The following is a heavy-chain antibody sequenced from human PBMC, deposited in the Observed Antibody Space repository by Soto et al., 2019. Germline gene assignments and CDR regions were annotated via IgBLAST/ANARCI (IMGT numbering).Heavy chain of an antibody. CDR2: TYHSGNP. J-gene: IGHJ6*02. CDR1: GDTISTGGYS. CDR3: ARAGRGYCSGFSCGSGLYGMDV. D-gene: IGHD2-15*01. V-gene: IGHV4-30-2*01. Sequence: PSETLSLTCAVSGDTISTGGYSWAWIRQPPGKALEWIGHTYHSGNPYYNPSLKSRVIISVDKSKNQFSLELRSVTAADTAVYYCARAGRGYCSGFSCGSGLYGMDVWGQGTTVSVSS.